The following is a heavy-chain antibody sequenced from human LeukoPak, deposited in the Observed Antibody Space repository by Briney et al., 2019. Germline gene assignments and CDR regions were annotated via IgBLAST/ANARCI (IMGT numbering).Heavy chain of an antibody. Sequence: SETPSLTCTVSGGSISSYFWGWIRQPPGRGLEWIGSIYFTGNTYYNPSLKSRVTISVDTSKNQFSLKLSSVSAADTAVYHCARLNVFGYYFDYWGQGTLVTVSS. D-gene: IGHD3-10*01. CDR3: ARLNVFGYYFDY. V-gene: IGHV4-39*01. CDR1: GGSISSYF. J-gene: IGHJ4*02. CDR2: IYFTGNT.